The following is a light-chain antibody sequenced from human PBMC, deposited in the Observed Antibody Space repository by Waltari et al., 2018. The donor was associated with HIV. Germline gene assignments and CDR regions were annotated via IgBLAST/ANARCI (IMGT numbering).Light chain of an antibody. Sequence: DIQITQSPSTLSASVGDRVTISCRPSQFINNWLAWYQQKPGQAPKLLIYKASTLESGVPSRFSGGVSGTDFTLTISSLQPDDFATYFCQQYHSYSSFGPGTIVDMK. CDR3: QQYHSYSS. CDR1: QFINNW. V-gene: IGKV1-5*03. CDR2: KAS. J-gene: IGKJ3*01.